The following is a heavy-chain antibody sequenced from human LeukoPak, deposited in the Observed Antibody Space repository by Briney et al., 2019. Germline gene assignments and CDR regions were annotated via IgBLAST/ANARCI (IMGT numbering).Heavy chain of an antibody. CDR2: INPSGGST. V-gene: IGHV1-46*01. D-gene: IGHD2-2*01. CDR3: ARRFEYADFDY. J-gene: IGHJ4*02. Sequence: ASVTVSFKASGYTFTSYYMHWVRQAPGQGLEWMGIINPSGGSTSYAQKFQGRVTMTRDTSTSTVYMELSSLRSEDTAVYYCARRFEYADFDYWGQGTLVTVSS. CDR1: GYTFTSYY.